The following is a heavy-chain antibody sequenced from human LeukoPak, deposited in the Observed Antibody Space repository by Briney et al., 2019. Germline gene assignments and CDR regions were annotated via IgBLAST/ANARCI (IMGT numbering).Heavy chain of an antibody. CDR3: ARDQVIAARSSYGMDV. D-gene: IGHD6-6*01. CDR2: IIPIFGTA. J-gene: IGHJ6*02. V-gene: IGHV1-69*13. Sequence: ASVKVSCKASGGTFSSYAISWVRQAPGQGLEWMGGIIPIFGTANYAQKFQGRVTITADESTSTAYMELSSLRSEDTAVYYCARDQVIAARSSYGMDVWGQGTTVTVSS. CDR1: GGTFSSYA.